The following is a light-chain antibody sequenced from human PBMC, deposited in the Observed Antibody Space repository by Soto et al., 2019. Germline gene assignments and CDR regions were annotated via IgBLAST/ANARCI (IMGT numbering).Light chain of an antibody. J-gene: IGLJ2*01. CDR1: SSDVGSYNP. CDR3: SSYASSSTYVI. CDR2: EGS. V-gene: IGLV2-23*01. Sequence: QSALTQPASVSGSPGQSITISCTGTSSDVGSYNPVSWYQQYPGKAPKLIIYEGSKRPSGVSNRFSGSKSGNTASLTISGLQAEDEADYYCSSYASSSTYVIFGGGTKLTVL.